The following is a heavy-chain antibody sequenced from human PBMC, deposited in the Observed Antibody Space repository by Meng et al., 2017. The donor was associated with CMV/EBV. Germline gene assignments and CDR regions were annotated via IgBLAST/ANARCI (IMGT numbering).Heavy chain of an antibody. CDR3: ARDRRGPDYGGNSGSEYFQH. CDR1: GFTFSSYS. J-gene: IGHJ1*01. D-gene: IGHD4-23*01. Sequence: GESLKISCAASGFTFSSYSMNWVRQAPGKGLERVSSISSSSSYIYYADSVKGRFTISRDNAKNSLYLQMNSLRAEDTAVYYCARDRRGPDYGGNSGSEYFQHWGQGTLVTVSS. V-gene: IGHV3-21*04. CDR2: ISSSSSYI.